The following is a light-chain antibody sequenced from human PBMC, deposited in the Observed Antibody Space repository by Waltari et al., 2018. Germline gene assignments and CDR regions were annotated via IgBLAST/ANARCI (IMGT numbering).Light chain of an antibody. V-gene: IGLV3-25*03. Sequence: YELSQPPSVSVPLGQTARIPCSGDGLAKQFTYWYRQRPGQAPVVIICKDVERPSGIPERFSGSSSGTTATLTISGVQAEDEADYYCQSTDGGGFDVLFGGGTKLTVL. CDR3: QSTDGGGFDVL. J-gene: IGLJ2*01. CDR2: KDV. CDR1: GLAKQF.